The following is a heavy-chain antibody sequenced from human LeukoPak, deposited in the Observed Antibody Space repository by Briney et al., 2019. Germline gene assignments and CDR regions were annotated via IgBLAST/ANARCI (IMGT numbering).Heavy chain of an antibody. D-gene: IGHD2-2*01. V-gene: IGHV4-61*02. Sequence: PSETLSLTCTVSGGSISSGSYYWSWIRQPAGKGLEWIGRIYTSGSTNYNPSLKSRVTISVDTSKNQFSLKLSSVTAADTAVYYCAREEIVVVPAAEPYWYFDLWGRGTLVTVSS. J-gene: IGHJ2*01. CDR2: IYTSGST. CDR1: GGSISSGSYY. CDR3: AREEIVVVPAAEPYWYFDL.